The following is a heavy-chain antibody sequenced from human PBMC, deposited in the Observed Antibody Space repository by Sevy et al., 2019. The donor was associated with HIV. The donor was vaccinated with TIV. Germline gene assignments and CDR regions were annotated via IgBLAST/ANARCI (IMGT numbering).Heavy chain of an antibody. Sequence: GGSLRLSCAASGFTFTTYAMSWVRQAPGKGLEWVSAISGSGDSTYYADSVKGRFTVSRDNSKNTLYLQMNSRRAEDTAVYYCARDVRWYCSSTSCYVFDYWGQGTLVTVSS. D-gene: IGHD2-2*01. J-gene: IGHJ4*02. CDR3: ARDVRWYCSSTSCYVFDY. CDR1: GFTFTTYA. V-gene: IGHV3-23*01. CDR2: ISGSGDST.